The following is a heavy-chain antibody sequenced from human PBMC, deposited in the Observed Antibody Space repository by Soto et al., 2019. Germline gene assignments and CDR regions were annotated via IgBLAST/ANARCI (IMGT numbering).Heavy chain of an antibody. D-gene: IGHD1-20*01. J-gene: IGHJ4*02. V-gene: IGHV3-48*02. CDR2: ISSSSSTI. CDR3: ARDRYNWNPLGSDY. CDR1: GFTFSSYS. Sequence: HLGGSLRLSCAASGFTFSSYSINWVRQAPGKGLEWVSYISSSSSTIYYADSVKGRFTISRDNAKNSLYLQMNSLRDDDTAVYYCARDRYNWNPLGSDYWGQGTLVTVSS.